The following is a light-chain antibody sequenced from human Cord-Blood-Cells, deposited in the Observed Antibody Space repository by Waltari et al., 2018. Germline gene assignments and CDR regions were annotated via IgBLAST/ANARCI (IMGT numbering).Light chain of an antibody. J-gene: IGKJ3*01. V-gene: IGKV1-9*01. CDR3: QQLNSYPPLT. CDR1: QGISSY. CDR2: AAS. Sequence: DIQLTQSPSFLSASVGDRVTITCRASQGISSYLAWYQQKPGKAPKHLIYAASTLQSGVPSRFSGSGSETEVTLTISSLQPEDFATYYCQQLNSYPPLTFGPGTKVDIK.